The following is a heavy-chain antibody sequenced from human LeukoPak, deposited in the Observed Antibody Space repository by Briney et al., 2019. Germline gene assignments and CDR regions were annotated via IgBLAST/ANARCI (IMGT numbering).Heavy chain of an antibody. J-gene: IGHJ4*02. D-gene: IGHD2-15*01. V-gene: IGHV5-51*01. CDR2: IFPGDSDT. Sequence: GESLKISCKGSEYSFATYWIGWVRQMPGQGLEWMGIIFPGDSDTRYSPSFQGQVTISADKSISTAYLQWSSLKASDTAIYYCTSEYCSGGNCYFDYWGQGTLVTVSS. CDR1: EYSFATYW. CDR3: TSEYCSGGNCYFDY.